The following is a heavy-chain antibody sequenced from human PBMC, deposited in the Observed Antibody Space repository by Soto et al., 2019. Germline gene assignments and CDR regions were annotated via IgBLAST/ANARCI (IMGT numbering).Heavy chain of an antibody. V-gene: IGHV1-69*01. CDR2: ITPIFGTT. Sequence: QVQLVQSGAEVKKPGSSVKVSCKASGTFKSYAITWVRQAPGQGLEWMGVITPIFGTTNYAQKFQGRVTITADESTSTAYMELRSLRSGGTAVYYCARLRRETYLNDAFDIWGPGTMVTVSS. CDR1: GTFKSYA. CDR3: ARLRRETYLNDAFDI. J-gene: IGHJ3*02.